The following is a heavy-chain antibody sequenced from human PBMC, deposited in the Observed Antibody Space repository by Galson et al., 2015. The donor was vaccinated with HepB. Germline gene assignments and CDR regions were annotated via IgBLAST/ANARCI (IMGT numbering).Heavy chain of an antibody. J-gene: IGHJ4*02. D-gene: IGHD2-8*02. V-gene: IGHV3-48*01. CDR1: GFTFSTYG. CDR2: ISESGGTT. CDR3: ARDPTGLTDFDF. Sequence: SLRLSCAASGFTFSTYGMNWVRQAPGKGLEWLSYISESGGTTYYADSVKGRFTISRDNAKNSLYLRMDSLRAEDTSVYYCARDPTGLTDFDFWGQGTLVTVSS.